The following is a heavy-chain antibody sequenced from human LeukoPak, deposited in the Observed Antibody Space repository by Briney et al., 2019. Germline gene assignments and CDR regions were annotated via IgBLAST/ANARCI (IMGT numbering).Heavy chain of an antibody. Sequence: ASVKVSCKASGYTFTSYGISWVRQAPGQGLEWMGWISAYNGNTNYAQKLQGRATMTADTSTSTAYMELRSLRSDDTAVYYCARDRPMIVVVPSFDYWGQGTLVTVSS. J-gene: IGHJ4*02. CDR1: GYTFTSYG. CDR2: ISAYNGNT. D-gene: IGHD3-22*01. V-gene: IGHV1-18*01. CDR3: ARDRPMIVVVPSFDY.